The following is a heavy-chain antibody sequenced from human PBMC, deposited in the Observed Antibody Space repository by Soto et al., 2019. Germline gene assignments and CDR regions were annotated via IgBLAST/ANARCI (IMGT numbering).Heavy chain of an antibody. CDR3: ASLMSSGYYYGMDV. CDR2: IIPILGIA. CDR1: GGTFSSYT. V-gene: IGHV1-69*02. Sequence: QVQLVQSGAEVKKPGSSVKVSCKASGGTFSSYTISWVRQAPGQGLEWMGRIIPILGIANYAQKFQGRVTISAHKXXSTAYMELSSLRSEDTAVYYCASLMSSGYYYGMDVWGQGTTVTVSS. D-gene: IGHD3-10*01. J-gene: IGHJ6*02.